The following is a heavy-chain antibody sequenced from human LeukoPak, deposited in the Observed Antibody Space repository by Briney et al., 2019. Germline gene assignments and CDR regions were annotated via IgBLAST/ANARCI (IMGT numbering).Heavy chain of an antibody. D-gene: IGHD2-2*01. CDR1: GGTFSSYA. CDR2: IIPNFGIA. Sequence: ASVKVSCKASGGTFSSYAIRWVRQAPGQGLEWMGRIIPNFGIANYAQKFQGRVAITADKSTSTAYMALSSLRSEDTAVYYCAREVVPAARYYYYGMDVWGQGTTVTVSS. CDR3: AREVVPAARYYYYGMDV. V-gene: IGHV1-69*04. J-gene: IGHJ6*02.